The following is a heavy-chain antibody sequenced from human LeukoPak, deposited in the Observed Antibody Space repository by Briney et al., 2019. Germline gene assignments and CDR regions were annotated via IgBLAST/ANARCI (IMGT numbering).Heavy chain of an antibody. D-gene: IGHD3-22*01. J-gene: IGHJ4*02. CDR3: ARDIYYYDTTEPKIRSDY. Sequence: ASVKVSCKASGYTFTSFGISWVRQAPGQGLEWMGWINTYDGSTKYAQKLQDRVTMTTDTSTNTAYMELGSLSSDDAAVYYCARDIYYYDTTEPKIRSDYWGQGTLVTVSS. CDR2: INTYDGST. V-gene: IGHV1-18*01. CDR1: GYTFTSFG.